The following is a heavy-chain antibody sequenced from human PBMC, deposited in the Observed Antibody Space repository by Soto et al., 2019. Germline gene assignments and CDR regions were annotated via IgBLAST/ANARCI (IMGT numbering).Heavy chain of an antibody. CDR2: IIPILGIA. CDR1: GGTFSSYT. V-gene: IGHV1-69*02. Sequence: SVKVSCKASGGTFSSYTISWVRQAPGQGLEWMGRIIPILGIANYAQKFQGRVTITADKSTSTAYMELSSLRSEDTAVYFFADSRYRGSQATPSDAFDIWGQGTMVTVSS. J-gene: IGHJ3*02. D-gene: IGHD1-26*01. CDR3: ADSRYRGSQATPSDAFDI.